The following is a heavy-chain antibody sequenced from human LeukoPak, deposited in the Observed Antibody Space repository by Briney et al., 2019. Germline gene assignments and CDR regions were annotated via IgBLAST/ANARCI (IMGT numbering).Heavy chain of an antibody. CDR2: IIPILGIA. D-gene: IGHD1-26*01. J-gene: IGHJ4*02. CDR3: ASGARLGGPDY. Sequence: SVKVSCKASGGTFSSYAISWVRQAPGQGLEWMGRIIPILGIANYAQKFQGRVAITADKSTSTAYMELSSLRSEDTAVYYCASGARLGGPDYWGQGTLVAVSS. CDR1: GGTFSSYA. V-gene: IGHV1-69*04.